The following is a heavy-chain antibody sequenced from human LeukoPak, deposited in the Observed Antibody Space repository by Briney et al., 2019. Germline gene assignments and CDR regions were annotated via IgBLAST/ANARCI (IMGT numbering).Heavy chain of an antibody. J-gene: IGHJ4*02. CDR3: ARVSDDSSGYYYYFDY. CDR2: IYYSGST. V-gene: IGHV4-59*01. CDR1: GGSISSYY. D-gene: IGHD3-22*01. Sequence: PETLSLTCTVSGGSISSYYWSWIRQPPGKGLEWIGYIYYSGSTNYNPSLKSRVTISVDTSKNQFSLKLSSVTAADTAVYYCARVSDDSSGYYYYFDYWGQGTLVTVSS.